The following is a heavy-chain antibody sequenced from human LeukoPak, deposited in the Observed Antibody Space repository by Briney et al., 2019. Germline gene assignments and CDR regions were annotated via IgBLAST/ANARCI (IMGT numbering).Heavy chain of an antibody. Sequence: SETLSLTCTVSGGSISSSSYYWGWIRQPPGKGLEWIGSIYYSGSTYYNPSLKSRVTISVDTSKNQFSLKLSPVTAADTAVYYCASREVEWRGYSYGYQYYWGQGTLVTVSS. CDR2: IYYSGST. CDR3: ASREVEWRGYSYGYQYY. V-gene: IGHV4-39*07. CDR1: GGSISSSSYY. D-gene: IGHD5-18*01. J-gene: IGHJ4*02.